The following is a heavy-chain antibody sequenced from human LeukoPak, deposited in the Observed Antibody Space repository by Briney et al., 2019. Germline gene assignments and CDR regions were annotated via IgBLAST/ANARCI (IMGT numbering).Heavy chain of an antibody. CDR1: GDSISSGDYY. CDR3: ARQYCSSTSCFED. Sequence: PSETLSLTCTVSGDSISSGDYYWSWIRQPAGKGLEWIGRISSSGSTNYNPSLKSRVTISVDTSKNQFSLKLSSVTAADTAVYYCARQYCSSTSCFEDWGQGTLVTVSS. CDR2: ISSSGST. J-gene: IGHJ4*02. D-gene: IGHD2-2*01. V-gene: IGHV4-61*02.